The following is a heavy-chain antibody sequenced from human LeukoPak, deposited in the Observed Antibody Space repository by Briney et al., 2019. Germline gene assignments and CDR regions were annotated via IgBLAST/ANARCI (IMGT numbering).Heavy chain of an antibody. D-gene: IGHD2-2*01. J-gene: IGHJ5*02. CDR2: IYYSGST. Sequence: PSETLSLTCTVSGGSISTYYWSWIRQPPGKGLEWIGYIYYSGSTSYNPSLKSRVTISVDTSKNQFSLKLSSVTAADTAVYYCARGSPTSWSSNWFDPWGQGTLVTVSS. CDR3: ARGSPTSWSSNWFDP. V-gene: IGHV4-59*01. CDR1: GGSISTYY.